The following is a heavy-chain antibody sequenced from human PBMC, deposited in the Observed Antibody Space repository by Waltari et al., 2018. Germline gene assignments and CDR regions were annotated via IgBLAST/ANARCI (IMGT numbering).Heavy chain of an antibody. CDR2: IYYSGST. CDR1: GGSISSYY. CDR3: ARSGGYGAPFDP. V-gene: IGHV4-59*01. Sequence: QVQLQESGPGLVKPSETLSLTCTVSGGSISSYYWSWIRQPPGKGLEWIGYIYYSGSTNYNPSLKSRVTISVDTSKNQFSLKVRSVSAADTAVYYCARSGGYGAPFDPWGQGTLVTVSS. D-gene: IGHD3-10*01. J-gene: IGHJ5*02.